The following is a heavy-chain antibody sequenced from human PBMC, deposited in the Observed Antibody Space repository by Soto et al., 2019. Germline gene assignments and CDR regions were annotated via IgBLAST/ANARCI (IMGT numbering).Heavy chain of an antibody. Sequence: QVQLVESGGGVVQPGRSLRLSCAASGFTFSTYAMFWVRQAPDKGLEWVAVISYDGNNIYYADSVKGRFTISRDNFKSTVYLQMDRLGPEDTAVYYCAREDYWGQGTLVTVSS. J-gene: IGHJ4*02. CDR1: GFTFSTYA. CDR2: ISYDGNNI. CDR3: AREDY. V-gene: IGHV3-30-3*01.